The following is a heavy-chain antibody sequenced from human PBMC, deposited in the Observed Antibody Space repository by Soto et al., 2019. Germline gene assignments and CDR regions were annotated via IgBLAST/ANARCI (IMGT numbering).Heavy chain of an antibody. D-gene: IGHD3-3*01. CDR2: INPSGGSS. J-gene: IGHJ4*02. V-gene: IGHV1-46*01. CDR3: VRFFRDFWGGAAEARWWDS. Sequence: WGRQTPKQGLEWMGIINPSGGSSSYAQQFQGRVTMTSDTSTSTVYMELSSLRSEDTAVYYCVRFFRDFWGGAAEARWWDSWGKGLLVTVSP.